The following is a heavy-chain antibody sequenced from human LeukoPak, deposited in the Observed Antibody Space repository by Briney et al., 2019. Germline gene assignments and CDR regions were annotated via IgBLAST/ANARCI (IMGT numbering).Heavy chain of an antibody. CDR3: ARGGYYGSGNDFRFDP. CDR2: IYYSGST. V-gene: IGHV4-59*01. J-gene: IGHJ5*02. Sequence: SETLSLICTVSGGSISSYYWSWIRQPPGKGLEWIGYIYYSGSTYYKPSLKSRVTISLDTSKNQFSLKLSSVTAADTAVYYCARGGYYGSGNDFRFDPWGQGTLVTVSS. D-gene: IGHD3-10*01. CDR1: GGSISSYY.